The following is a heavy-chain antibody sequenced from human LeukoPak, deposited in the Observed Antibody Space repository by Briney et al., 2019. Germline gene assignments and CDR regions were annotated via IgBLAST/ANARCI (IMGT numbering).Heavy chain of an antibody. CDR1: GFTFSDHY. V-gene: IGHV3-72*01. CDR3: ARERWRSGSYHDAFDI. Sequence: GGSLRLSCAASGFTFSDHYMQWVRQAPGKGLEWVGRIRDKANSYSTEYAASVKGRFTISRDDSEKSMYLQMNRLRTEDTAVYYCARERWRSGSYHDAFDIWGQGTLVTVSS. J-gene: IGHJ3*02. CDR2: IRDKANSYST. D-gene: IGHD1-26*01.